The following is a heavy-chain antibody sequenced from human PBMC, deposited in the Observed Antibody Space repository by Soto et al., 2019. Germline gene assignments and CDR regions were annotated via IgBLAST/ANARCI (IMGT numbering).Heavy chain of an antibody. J-gene: IGHJ4*02. V-gene: IGHV4-34*01. CDR3: ARVHSGPYFDY. CDR2: INHSGST. Sequence: PSETLSLTCALYGGSFSAYYWIRIRQPPGKGLEWIGEINHSGSTNYNPSLKSRVTISVDTSKNQFSLKLTSVTAADTAVYYCARVHSGPYFDYWGQGTLVTVS. D-gene: IGHD6-19*01. CDR1: GGSFSAYY.